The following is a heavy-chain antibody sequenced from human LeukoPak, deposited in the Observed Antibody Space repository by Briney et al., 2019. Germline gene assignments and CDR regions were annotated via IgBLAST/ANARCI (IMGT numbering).Heavy chain of an antibody. V-gene: IGHV3-64*01. Sequence: GGSLRLSCAASGFSFSSYTMHWVRQAPGKGLEYVSAIISHGGNTHYTNSVKGRFTISRDNSQNTLYLQMGSLRPDDMAVYHCARVRMGATVSNYYYYMDVWGKGTTATVSS. CDR3: ARVRMGATVSNYYYYMDV. D-gene: IGHD1-26*01. CDR1: GFSFSSYT. CDR2: IISHGGNT. J-gene: IGHJ6*03.